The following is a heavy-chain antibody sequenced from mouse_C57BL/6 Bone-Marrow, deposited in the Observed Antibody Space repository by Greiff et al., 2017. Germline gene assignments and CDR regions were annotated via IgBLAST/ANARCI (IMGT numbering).Heavy chain of an antibody. Sequence: VQLVESGAELARPGASVKLSCKASGYTFTSYGISWVKQRTGQGLEWIGQIYPGSGNTYYNEKFKGKATLTADKSSSTAYMELRSLTSEDSAVLCCASYGYKTWYFDVWGTGTTVTVSS. V-gene: IGHV1-81*01. CDR3: ASYGYKTWYFDV. CDR2: IYPGSGNT. CDR1: GYTFTSYG. J-gene: IGHJ1*03. D-gene: IGHD2-2*01.